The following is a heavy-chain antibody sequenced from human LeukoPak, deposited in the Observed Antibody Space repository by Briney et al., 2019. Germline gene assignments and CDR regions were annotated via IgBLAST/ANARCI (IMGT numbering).Heavy chain of an antibody. CDR3: AKDSGDFWSGYYGSNWFDP. V-gene: IGHV3-23*01. Sequence: PGGSLRLSCAASGFTFSSYAMSWVRQAPGTGLEWVSAISGSGGSTYYADSVKGRFTISRDNSKNTLYLQMNSLRAEDTAVYYCAKDSGDFWSGYYGSNWFDPWGQGTLVTVSS. J-gene: IGHJ5*02. CDR2: ISGSGGST. CDR1: GFTFSSYA. D-gene: IGHD3-3*01.